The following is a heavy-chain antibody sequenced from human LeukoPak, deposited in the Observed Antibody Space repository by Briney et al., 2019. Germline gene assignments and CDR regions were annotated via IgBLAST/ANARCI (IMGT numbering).Heavy chain of an antibody. CDR2: INPNSGGT. Sequence: VKVSCKASGYTFTGYYMHWVRQAPGQGLEWMGRINPNSGGTNYAQKFQGRVTMTRDTSISTAYMELSSLRSEDTAVYYCARIEGGTFTYDYWGQGTLVTVSS. CDR1: GYTFTGYY. CDR3: ARIEGGTFTYDY. D-gene: IGHD2-15*01. V-gene: IGHV1-2*06. J-gene: IGHJ4*02.